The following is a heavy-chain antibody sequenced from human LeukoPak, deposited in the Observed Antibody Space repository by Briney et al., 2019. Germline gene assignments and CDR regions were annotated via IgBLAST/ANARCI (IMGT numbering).Heavy chain of an antibody. D-gene: IGHD3-10*01. CDR3: ARDSASGSYYFEYFQE. J-gene: IGHJ1*01. CDR2: IQYDGSNK. Sequence: PGGSLRLSCAASGFLFSSYGMHWVRQAPGKGLEWVAFIQYDGSNKYYADSVKGRFTISRDNSKNTVYLQMNSLRAEDTAVYYCARDSASGSYYFEYFQEWGQGTLVTVSS. V-gene: IGHV3-30*02. CDR1: GFLFSSYG.